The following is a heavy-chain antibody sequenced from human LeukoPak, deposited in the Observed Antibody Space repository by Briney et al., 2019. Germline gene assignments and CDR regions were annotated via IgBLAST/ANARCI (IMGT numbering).Heavy chain of an antibody. D-gene: IGHD1-26*01. CDR1: GDTGTFSSFA. J-gene: IGHJ3*02. V-gene: IGHV1-69*13. Sequence: ASVKVSCKASGDTGTFSSFAINWLRQAPGQGLEWMGGIFPIFATANYAQKFQGRLTITADESTSTAYMELSSLRSEDTAVYYCARDHVGANDAFDIWGQGTMVTVSS. CDR2: IFPIFATA. CDR3: ARDHVGANDAFDI.